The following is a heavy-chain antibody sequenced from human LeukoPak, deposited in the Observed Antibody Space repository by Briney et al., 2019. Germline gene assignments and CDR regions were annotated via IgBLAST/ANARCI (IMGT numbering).Heavy chain of an antibody. CDR2: IKQDGSEK. D-gene: IGHD3-22*01. V-gene: IGHV3-7*01. Sequence: GGSLRLSCVASGFTFNSNWMSWVRQAPGKGLEWVANIKQDGSEKYYVDSVKGRFTISRDNARNSLSLQMNSLRAEDTAVYYCARDKYYDRYFDFGVQGTLVTVSS. J-gene: IGHJ4*02. CDR3: ARDKYYDRYFDF. CDR1: GFTFNSNW.